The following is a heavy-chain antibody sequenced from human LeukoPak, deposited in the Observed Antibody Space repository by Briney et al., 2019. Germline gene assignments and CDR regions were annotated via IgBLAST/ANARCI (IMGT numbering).Heavy chain of an antibody. CDR3: ARLVLRYFDWPQPVDY. CDR2: ISYDGSNK. J-gene: IGHJ4*02. CDR1: GFTFSSYA. Sequence: GGSLRLSFAASGFTFSSYAMHWVRQAPGKGLEWVAVISYDGSNKYYADSVKGRFTISRDNSKNTLYLQLNSLRAEDTAVYYCARLVLRYFDWPQPVDYWGQGTLVTVSS. D-gene: IGHD3-9*01. V-gene: IGHV3-30-3*01.